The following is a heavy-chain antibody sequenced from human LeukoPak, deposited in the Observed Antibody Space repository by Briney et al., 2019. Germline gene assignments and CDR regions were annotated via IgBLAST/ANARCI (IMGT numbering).Heavy chain of an antibody. D-gene: IGHD1-26*01. CDR1: GSTFSSYA. J-gene: IGHJ5*02. CDR2: ISGSGGST. Sequence: GGSLRLSCAASGSTFSSYAMSWVRQAPGKGLEWVSAISGSGGSTYYADSVKGRFTISRDNSKNTLYLQMNSLRAEDTAVYYCAKGELLLDWFDPWGQGTLVTVSS. CDR3: AKGELLLDWFDP. V-gene: IGHV3-23*01.